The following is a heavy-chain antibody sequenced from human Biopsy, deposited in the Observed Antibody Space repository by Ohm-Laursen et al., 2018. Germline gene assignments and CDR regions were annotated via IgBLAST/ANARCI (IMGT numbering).Heavy chain of an antibody. D-gene: IGHD2-15*01. Sequence: ASVKVSCKPSGFTFTNYGINWVRQAPGQGLEWMGWISPYFGNTNSTQKLQARVTLSTETSTDTAYMGLRSLRYDDTAIYYCVREGLDCAGGTCYSGPLDLWGQGTLITVSS. V-gene: IGHV1-18*01. CDR3: VREGLDCAGGTCYSGPLDL. J-gene: IGHJ4*03. CDR2: ISPYFGNT. CDR1: GFTFTNYG.